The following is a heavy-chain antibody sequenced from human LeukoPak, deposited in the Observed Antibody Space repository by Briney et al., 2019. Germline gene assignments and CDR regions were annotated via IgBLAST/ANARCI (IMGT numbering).Heavy chain of an antibody. CDR2: ISGNT. J-gene: IGHJ4*02. Sequence: PGGSLRLSCAASGFTFNSYSMNWVRQAPGKGLEWVSSISGNTYYADSVKGRFTISRDNGKNSLYLQMNSLRVEDTAVYYCSRNSGYFDYFDYWGQGTLVTVS. D-gene: IGHD3-22*01. CDR1: GFTFNSYS. CDR3: SRNSGYFDYFDY. V-gene: IGHV3-21*01.